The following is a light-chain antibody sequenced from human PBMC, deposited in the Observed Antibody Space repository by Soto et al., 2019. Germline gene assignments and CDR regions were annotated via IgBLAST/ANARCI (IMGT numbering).Light chain of an antibody. CDR3: QQYNTYPRT. CDR2: SAS. Sequence: DLQMTHSPSSLSASVGARVTIPXXASQGINNNLAWCQQKPGQAPRSLIYSASSLQSGVPSKFSGSGSGTDFTLTISSLQPEDFATYYCQQYNTYPRTFAQLAKV. CDR1: QGINNN. J-gene: IGKJ1*01. V-gene: IGKV1-16*02.